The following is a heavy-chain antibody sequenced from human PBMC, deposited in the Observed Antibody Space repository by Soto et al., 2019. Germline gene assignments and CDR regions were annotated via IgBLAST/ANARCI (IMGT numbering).Heavy chain of an antibody. Sequence: GGSLRLSCAASGFTFSSYAMSWVRQAPGKGLEWVSAISGSGGSTYYADSVKGRFTISRDNSKNTLYLQMNSLRAEDTAVYYCAKVNIVVVVAATSHLFDYWGQGTLVTVSS. CDR1: GFTFSSYA. CDR2: ISGSGGST. V-gene: IGHV3-23*01. J-gene: IGHJ4*02. CDR3: AKVNIVVVVAATSHLFDY. D-gene: IGHD2-15*01.